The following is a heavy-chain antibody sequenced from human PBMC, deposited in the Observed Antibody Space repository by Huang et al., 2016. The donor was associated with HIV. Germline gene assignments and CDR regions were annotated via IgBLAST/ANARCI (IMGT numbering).Heavy chain of an antibody. Sequence: QLQLQESGPGQAKPSETLSLTCTVSGDFISSTNYYWGWIRQSPGKGLEWGGSFYQSGSTNYNPSLKSRVTFSVDTSRNQFSLRLNSVTAADTAVYYCASQHIGAAATWFWGRGTQVAVSS. CDR1: GDFISSTNYY. CDR2: FYQSGST. V-gene: IGHV4-39*01. J-gene: IGHJ4*02. D-gene: IGHD6-13*01. CDR3: ASQHIGAAATWF.